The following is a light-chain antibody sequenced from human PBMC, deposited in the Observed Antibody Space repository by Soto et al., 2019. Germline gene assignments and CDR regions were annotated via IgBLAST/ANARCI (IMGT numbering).Light chain of an antibody. CDR1: SSNIGSNT. CDR3: AAWDDSLDGIWV. J-gene: IGLJ3*02. CDR2: YNN. Sequence: QSVLTQPPSASGTPGQRVTISCSGSSSNIGSNTVNWYQQLPGTAPKLLIYYNNERPSGVPDRFSGSKSGTSASLAISGLQSEDEADYFCAAWDDSLDGIWVFGGGIKLTVL. V-gene: IGLV1-44*01.